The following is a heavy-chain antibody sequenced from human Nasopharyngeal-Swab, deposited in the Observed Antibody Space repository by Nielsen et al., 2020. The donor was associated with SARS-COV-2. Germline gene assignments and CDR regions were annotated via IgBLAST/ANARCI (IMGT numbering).Heavy chain of an antibody. CDR1: GFTFSSYD. J-gene: IGHJ3*02. V-gene: IGHV3-48*03. CDR2: ISSSGSTI. D-gene: IGHD3-22*01. CDR3: ATEERITMIVVVITKAFDI. Sequence: GESLQISCAASGFTFSSYDMNWVRQAPGKGLEWVSFISSSGSTIYYADSVKGRFTISRDNAKNSLYLQMNSLRAEDTAVYYCATEERITMIVVVITKAFDIWGQGTMVTVSS.